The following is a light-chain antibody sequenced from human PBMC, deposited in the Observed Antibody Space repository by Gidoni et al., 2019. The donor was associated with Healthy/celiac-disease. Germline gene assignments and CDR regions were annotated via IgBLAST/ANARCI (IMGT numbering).Light chain of an antibody. V-gene: IGKV1-39*01. CDR1: QSISSY. J-gene: IGKJ1*01. Sequence: DIQMTQSPSSLSASVGDRVTITCRASQSISSYLNWYQQKPGKAPKVLIYAASSLQSGVPSRFSGSGSGTEFTLTISSLQLEDFATYYFQPTYSIPPTFGRGTKVEIK. CDR2: AAS. CDR3: QPTYSIPPT.